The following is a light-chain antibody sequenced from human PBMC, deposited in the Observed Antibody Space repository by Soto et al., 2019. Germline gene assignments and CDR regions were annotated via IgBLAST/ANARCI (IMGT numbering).Light chain of an antibody. CDR3: QQANSFPIT. J-gene: IGKJ5*01. V-gene: IGKV3-20*01. CDR1: QSVTSRY. CDR2: GAS. Sequence: EIVLTQSPGTLSLSPGERATLSCSASQSVTSRYLAWYQQKPGQAPRLLIYGASNRATGVSARFSGSGSGTEFTLTISSLQSEDCAIYFCQQANSFPITFGQGTRLE.